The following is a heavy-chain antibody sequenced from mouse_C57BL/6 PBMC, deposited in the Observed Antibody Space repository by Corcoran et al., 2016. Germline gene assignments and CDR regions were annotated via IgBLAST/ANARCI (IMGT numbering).Heavy chain of an antibody. CDR2: ISYDGSN. D-gene: IGHD2-4*01. J-gene: IGHJ2*01. V-gene: IGHV3-6*01. CDR1: GYSITSGYY. Sequence: DVQLQESGPGLVKPSQSLSLTCSVTGYSITSGYYWNWIRQFPGNKLEWMGYISYDGSNNYNPSLKNRISITRDTSKNQFFLKLNSVTTEDTATYYCARDAGVYYDYDGGFYYWGQGTTLTVSS. CDR3: ARDAGVYYDYDGGFYY.